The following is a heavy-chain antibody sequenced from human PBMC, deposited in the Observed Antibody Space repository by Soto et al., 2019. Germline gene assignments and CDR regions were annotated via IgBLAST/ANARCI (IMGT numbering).Heavy chain of an antibody. J-gene: IGHJ4*02. CDR2: INPSGGST. V-gene: IGHV1-46*01. D-gene: IGHD5-18*01. Sequence: GASVKVSCKASGYTFTSYYMHWVRQAPGQGLEWMGIINPSGGSTSYAQKFQGRVTMTRDTSTSTVYMELSSLRSEDTAVYYCARVRGRGYSYGGFDYWGQGTLVTVSS. CDR1: GYTFTSYY. CDR3: ARVRGRGYSYGGFDY.